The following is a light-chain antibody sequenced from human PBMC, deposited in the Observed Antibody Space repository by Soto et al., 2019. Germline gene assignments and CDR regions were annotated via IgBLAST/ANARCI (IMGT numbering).Light chain of an antibody. Sequence: VLTQSPGTQSLSPGERVTLSCRASQSVSSSYLAWYQQKPGQAPRLLIYGASSRATGIPDRFSGSGTGTDFTLTISRLEPEDFAVYYCQQYGSSPTTFGQGTRLAI. CDR2: GAS. V-gene: IGKV3-20*01. CDR1: QSVSSSY. J-gene: IGKJ5*01. CDR3: QQYGSSPTT.